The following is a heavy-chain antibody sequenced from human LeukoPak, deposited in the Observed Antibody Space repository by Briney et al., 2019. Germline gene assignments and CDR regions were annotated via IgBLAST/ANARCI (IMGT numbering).Heavy chain of an antibody. CDR1: GYTFTSYG. CDR2: ISAYNDDT. V-gene: IGHV1-18*01. D-gene: IGHD3-22*01. Sequence: ASVKVSCKASGYTFTSYGISWVRQAPGQGLEWMGWISAYNDDTNYAQKLQGRVTMTTDTSTSTAYMELRSLRSADTAVYYCARGLYDSSGYYYVPFDSWRQGTLVTVSS. J-gene: IGHJ4*02. CDR3: ARGLYDSSGYYYVPFDS.